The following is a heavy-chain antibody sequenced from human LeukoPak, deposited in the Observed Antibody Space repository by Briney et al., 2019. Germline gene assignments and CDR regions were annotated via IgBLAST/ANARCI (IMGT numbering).Heavy chain of an antibody. J-gene: IGHJ4*02. CDR2: IFHTGST. CDR1: GGSISSNNW. V-gene: IGHV4-4*02. CDR3: ARSDSSGYLAY. D-gene: IGHD3-22*01. Sequence: SGTLSLTCAVSGGSISSNNWWSWVRQPPGKGLEWIGEIFHTGSTTYNPSLASRVTISVDRSKNQFSLKLSSVTAADTAVYYCARSDSSGYLAYWGQGTLVTVSS.